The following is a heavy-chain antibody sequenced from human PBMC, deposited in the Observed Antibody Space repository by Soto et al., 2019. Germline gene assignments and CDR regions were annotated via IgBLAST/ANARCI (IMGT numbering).Heavy chain of an antibody. J-gene: IGHJ4*02. Sequence: PSETLSLTCTVSGGSISSSSYYWGWIRQPPGKGLEWIGSIYYSGSTYYNPSLKSRVTISVDTSKNQFSLKLSSVTAADTAVYYCARADIVLMVYAIEVYYFDYWGQGTLVTVSS. CDR3: ARADIVLMVYAIEVYYFDY. V-gene: IGHV4-39*01. CDR1: GGSISSSSYY. D-gene: IGHD2-8*01. CDR2: IYYSGST.